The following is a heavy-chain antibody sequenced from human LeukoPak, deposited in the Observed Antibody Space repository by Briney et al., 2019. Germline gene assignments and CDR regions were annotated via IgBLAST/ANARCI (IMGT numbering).Heavy chain of an antibody. Sequence: PGGSLRLSCAVSGITLSNYGMTWVRQAPGKGQEWVAGISDTGGRKNYADSVKGRFTISRDNPKNTLYLQMNSLRAEDTAVYFCAKRGVVIRVILVGFHKEAYYFDSWGQGALVTVSS. CDR1: GITLSNYG. V-gene: IGHV3-23*01. CDR3: AKRGVVIRVILVGFHKEAYYFDS. CDR2: ISDTGGRK. J-gene: IGHJ4*02. D-gene: IGHD3-22*01.